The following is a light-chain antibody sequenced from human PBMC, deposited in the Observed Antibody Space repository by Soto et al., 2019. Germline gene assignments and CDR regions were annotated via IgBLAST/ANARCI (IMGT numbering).Light chain of an antibody. CDR2: GAS. J-gene: IGKJ3*01. CDR1: QSVSSSS. Sequence: EIVLTQSPGTLSLSPGERATLSCRATQSVSSSSLAWYQQKPGQAPRLLIYGASSRATGIPDRFSGSGSGTDFTLTISRLEPEDFAVYYCQQYGSSPFTFGPGTTVDIK. CDR3: QQYGSSPFT. V-gene: IGKV3-20*01.